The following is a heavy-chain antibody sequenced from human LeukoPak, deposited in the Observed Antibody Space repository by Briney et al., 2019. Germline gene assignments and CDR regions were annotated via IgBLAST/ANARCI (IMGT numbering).Heavy chain of an antibody. CDR3: ARDRKIFTRGYSYGLFDY. CDR2: IKQDGSEK. D-gene: IGHD5-18*01. J-gene: IGHJ4*02. V-gene: IGHV3-7*01. Sequence: GGSLRLSCAASGFTFSSYWMSWVRQAPGKGLEWVANIKQDGSEKYYVDSVKGRFTISRDNAKNSLYLQMNSLRAEDTAVYYCARDRKIFTRGYSYGLFDYWGQGTLVTVSS. CDR1: GFTFSSYW.